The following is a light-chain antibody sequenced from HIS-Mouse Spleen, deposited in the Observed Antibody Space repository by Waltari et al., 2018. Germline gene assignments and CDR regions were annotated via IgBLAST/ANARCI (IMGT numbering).Light chain of an antibody. CDR2: KVS. Sequence: DVVMTQSPLSLPVTLGQPASISCRSSQSLVHSDGNTYLNWFQQRPGQSPRRLIYKVSNRYSGVPDRFSGSGSGTDFTLKISRVEAEDVGVYYCMQGTHWPPDTFGGGTKVEIK. V-gene: IGKV2-30*02. CDR3: MQGTHWPPDT. J-gene: IGKJ4*01. CDR1: QSLVHSDGNTY.